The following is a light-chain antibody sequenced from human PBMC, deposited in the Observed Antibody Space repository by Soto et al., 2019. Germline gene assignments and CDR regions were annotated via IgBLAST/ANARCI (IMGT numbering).Light chain of an antibody. Sequence: DIVMTQSPDSLAVSLGGRATIDCKSSQSVLYSSNQQRPGQPPKLLIYRESGVPDRFSGSGSGTDFTLTISRLQSEDSAVYFCQQNNRWPHITFGQGTRLEI. CDR3: QQNNRWPHIT. J-gene: IGKJ5*01. V-gene: IGKV4-1*01. CDR1: QSVLYSSN.